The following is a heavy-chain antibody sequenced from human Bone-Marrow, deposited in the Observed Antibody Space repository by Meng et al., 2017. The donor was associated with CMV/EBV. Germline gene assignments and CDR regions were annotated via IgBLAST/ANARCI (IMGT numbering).Heavy chain of an antibody. Sequence: ASVNVSRKASGGTFSSYAISWVRQAPGQGLEWMGWISLYKGDTNYAQKVQGRVSMTTDTSTSTAYMELRSLRSDDTAVYYCARVHISSSYKGDYWGQGTLVTVSS. CDR2: ISLYKGDT. D-gene: IGHD6-6*01. CDR3: ARVHISSSYKGDY. J-gene: IGHJ4*02. CDR1: GGTFSSYA. V-gene: IGHV1-18*01.